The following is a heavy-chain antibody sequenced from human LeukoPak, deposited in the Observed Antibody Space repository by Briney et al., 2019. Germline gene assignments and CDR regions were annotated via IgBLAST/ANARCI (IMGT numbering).Heavy chain of an antibody. V-gene: IGHV3-11*04. J-gene: IGHJ6*03. Sequence: GGSLRLSCAASGFTFSDYYMSWIRQAPGKGLEWVSYISSSGSTIYYSDSVKGRLTIYRDNAKNSLYLQMNSLRAEDTAVYYCAREIGGGYGDYYYYYMDVWGKGTTVTISS. CDR1: GFTFSDYY. CDR2: ISSSGSTI. D-gene: IGHD5-12*01. CDR3: AREIGGGYGDYYYYYMDV.